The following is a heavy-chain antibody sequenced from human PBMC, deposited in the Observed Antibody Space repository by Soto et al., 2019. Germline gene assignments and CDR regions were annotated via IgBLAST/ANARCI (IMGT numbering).Heavy chain of an antibody. CDR1: GFSLTTSGVG. J-gene: IGHJ4*02. CDR3: AHRILRTVFGLVTTTEIYFDF. Sequence: QITLNESGPTVVKPAETLTLTCTFSGFSLTTSGVGGGWIRQSPGNTPEWLALIYWDDDKRYSASLKSRLTIIKHASKKQLRITWAIVEPADTATSYCAHRILRTVFGLVTTTEIYFDFWGQGTPVVVSS. D-gene: IGHD3-3*01. CDR2: IYWDDDK. V-gene: IGHV2-5*02.